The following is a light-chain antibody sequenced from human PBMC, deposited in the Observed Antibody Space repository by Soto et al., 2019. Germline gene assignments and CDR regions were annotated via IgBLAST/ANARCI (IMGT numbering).Light chain of an antibody. CDR1: QGIGDT. CDR2: DTS. CDR3: QPYNNWPLT. J-gene: IGKJ4*01. V-gene: IGKV3-15*01. Sequence: EVGMMQSPATLSVSPRECANLSCRASQGIGDTLAWYQHKPGQTPRLLIYDTSTRATGVPTRFSGSRSGAEFTLTINSLQSEDFAVYYCQPYNNWPLTFGGGTKVDIK.